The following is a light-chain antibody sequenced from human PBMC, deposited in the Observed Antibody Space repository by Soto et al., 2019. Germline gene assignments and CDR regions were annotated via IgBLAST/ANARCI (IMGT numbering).Light chain of an antibody. CDR3: QQLNSYPWT. V-gene: IGKV1-9*01. CDR1: QGISSY. Sequence: DILLTQSPSFLSASVGDTVTITCRASQGISSYLAWYQQKPGKAPKLLIFAASTLQSGVPSRFSGSGSGTEFTLTISNLQPEDFATYYCQQLNSYPWTFGQGTKVEIK. J-gene: IGKJ1*01. CDR2: AAS.